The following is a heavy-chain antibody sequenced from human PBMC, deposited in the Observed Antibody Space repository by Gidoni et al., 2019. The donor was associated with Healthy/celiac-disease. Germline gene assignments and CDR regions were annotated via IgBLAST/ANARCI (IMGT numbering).Heavy chain of an antibody. V-gene: IGHV3-33*01. Sequence: QVQLVESGGGVVQPGRSLRLSCAASGFTFSSYGMHWVSQAPGKGLEWVAVRWYDGSNKYYADSVKGRFTISRDNSKNTLYLQMNSLRAEDTAVYYCARDGGAYCGGDCYNDAFDIWGQGTMVTVSS. CDR3: ARDGGAYCGGDCYNDAFDI. J-gene: IGHJ3*02. CDR1: GFTFSSYG. CDR2: RWYDGSNK. D-gene: IGHD2-21*02.